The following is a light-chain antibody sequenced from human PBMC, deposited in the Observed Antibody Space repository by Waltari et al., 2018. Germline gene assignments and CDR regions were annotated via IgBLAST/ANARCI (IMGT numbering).Light chain of an antibody. V-gene: IGKV3-20*01. Sequence: EIVLTQSPGTLSLSPGDRATLACRASQSISGSYLAWYQQKPGQAPRLHIYDASSRATGIPDRFSASGSGTDFTLTISKLEPEDFAVYFCQQYSSSPNSFGQGTKLEIK. CDR2: DAS. CDR1: QSISGSY. J-gene: IGKJ2*03. CDR3: QQYSSSPNS.